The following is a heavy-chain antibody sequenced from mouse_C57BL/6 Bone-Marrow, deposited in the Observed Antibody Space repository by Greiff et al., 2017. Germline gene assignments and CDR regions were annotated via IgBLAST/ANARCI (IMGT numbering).Heavy chain of an antibody. CDR1: GYTFTSYW. Sequence: QVQLQQPGAELVMPGASVKLSCKASGYTFTSYWMHWVKQRPGQGLEWIGEIDPSDSYTNYNQKFKGKSTLTVDKSSSTAYMQLSSLTSADSAVYYGARSYPFAYWGQGTLVTVSA. CDR2: IDPSDSYT. J-gene: IGHJ3*01. CDR3: ARSYPFAY. V-gene: IGHV1-69*01.